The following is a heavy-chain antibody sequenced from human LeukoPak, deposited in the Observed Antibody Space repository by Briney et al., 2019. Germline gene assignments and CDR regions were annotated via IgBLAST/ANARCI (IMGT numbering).Heavy chain of an antibody. J-gene: IGHJ4*02. CDR2: ISPAGGTT. D-gene: IGHD6-13*01. Sequence: GGSLRLSCTVSGFLFGSEAMSWVRQAPGRGLEWVSSISPAGGTTYYADSVKGRFTISRDNSKNTLYVQMNSLRADDTAVYYCVKSRSGSSNWALRIFDNWGQGTLVSVSS. V-gene: IGHV3-23*01. CDR3: VKSRSGSSNWALRIFDN. CDR1: GFLFGSEA.